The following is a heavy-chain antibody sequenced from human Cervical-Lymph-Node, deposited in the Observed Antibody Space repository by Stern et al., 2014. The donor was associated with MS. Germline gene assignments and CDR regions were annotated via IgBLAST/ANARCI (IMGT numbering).Heavy chain of an antibody. CDR2: INTNTRNP. Sequence: VQLVESGSELKKPGASVNLSCKASGYTFTNNAINWVRQAPGQGLEWMGWINTNTRNPTYARDFTGRFVFSLDTSVSTAYLQISGLKTEDTAVYYCARVRRGAYHIDYWGQGTLVAVS. D-gene: IGHD3-16*01. J-gene: IGHJ4*02. V-gene: IGHV7-4-1*02. CDR3: ARVRRGAYHIDY. CDR1: GYTFTNNA.